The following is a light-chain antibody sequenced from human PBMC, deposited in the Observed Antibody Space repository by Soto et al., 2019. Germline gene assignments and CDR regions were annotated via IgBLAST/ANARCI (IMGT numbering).Light chain of an antibody. CDR3: MQALQTPRT. CDR2: LGS. Sequence: DIVMTQSPLSLPVTPGEPASISCRSSQSLLHSDGYNYVDWYLQKPGQSPQPLISLGSNRASGVPDRFSGSGSGTHFTLKISRVEAEDVGIYYFMQALQTPRTFGQGTKVEIK. CDR1: QSLLHSDGYNY. V-gene: IGKV2-28*01. J-gene: IGKJ1*01.